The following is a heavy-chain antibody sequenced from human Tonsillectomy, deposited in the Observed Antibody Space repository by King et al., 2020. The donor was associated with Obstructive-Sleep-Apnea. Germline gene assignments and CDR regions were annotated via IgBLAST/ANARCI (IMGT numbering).Heavy chain of an antibody. CDR1: GFSFSTYS. CDR3: ARGYYGSGSYYVEINAFDI. Sequence: VQLVESGGGLVQPGGSLRLSCAASGFSFSTYSMNWVRQAPGKGLEWVSHISGSSGNVYYADSVRGRFTISSDNAKNSLYLQMNSLRAEDTAVYFCARGYYGSGSYYVEINAFDIWGQGTMVTVSS. CDR2: ISGSSGNV. V-gene: IGHV3-48*04. D-gene: IGHD3-10*01. J-gene: IGHJ3*02.